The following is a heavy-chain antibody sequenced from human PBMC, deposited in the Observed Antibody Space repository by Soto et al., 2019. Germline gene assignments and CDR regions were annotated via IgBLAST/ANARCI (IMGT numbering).Heavy chain of an antibody. J-gene: IGHJ6*02. CDR2: IKQDGSEK. CDR1: GFTFSSYW. D-gene: IGHD3-22*01. V-gene: IGHV3-7*03. Sequence: PVGSLRLSCAASGFTFSSYWMSWVHQAPVKGLEWVANIKQDGSEKYYVDSVKGRFTISRDNAKNSLYLQMNSLRAEDAAVYYCAREENYYDSSGYYWYYYGMDVWGQGTTVTVSS. CDR3: AREENYYDSSGYYWYYYGMDV.